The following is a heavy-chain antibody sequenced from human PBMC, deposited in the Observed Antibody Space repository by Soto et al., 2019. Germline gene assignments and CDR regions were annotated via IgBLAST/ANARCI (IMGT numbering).Heavy chain of an antibody. V-gene: IGHV1-69*06. CDR1: GGTFSSYA. J-gene: IGHJ5*02. CDR2: IIPIFGTA. Sequence: QVQLVQSGAEVKKPGSSVKVSCKASGGTFSSYAISWVRQAPGQGLEWMGGIIPIFGTANYAQKFQGRVTINADKSTSTAYMELSSLRSEDTAVYYCAREECSSTSCYRVFDPWGQGTLVTVSS. CDR3: AREECSSTSCYRVFDP. D-gene: IGHD2-2*01.